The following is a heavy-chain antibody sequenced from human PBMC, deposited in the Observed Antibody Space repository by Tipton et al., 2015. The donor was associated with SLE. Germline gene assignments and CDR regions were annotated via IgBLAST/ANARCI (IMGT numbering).Heavy chain of an antibody. J-gene: IGHJ3*02. CDR3: ATYGPADAFDI. CDR2: INHSGST. Sequence: TLSLTCAVYGGSFSGYYWSWIRQPPGKGLEWIGEINHSGSTNYNPSLKSRVTISADTSKNQFSLKLSSVTAADTAVYYCATYGPADAFDIWGQGTMVTVSS. CDR1: GGSFSGYY. V-gene: IGHV4-34*01. D-gene: IGHD2-21*01.